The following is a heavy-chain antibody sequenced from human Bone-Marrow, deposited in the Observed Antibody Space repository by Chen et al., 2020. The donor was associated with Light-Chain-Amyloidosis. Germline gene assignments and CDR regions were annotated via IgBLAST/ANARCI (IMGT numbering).Heavy chain of an antibody. Sequence: QVQLHESGPGLVKPSETLSLTCAVSGGSMSSSRYYWGWIRQAPGQGLEWIAIFSYGETTYYNPSLKSRVTISVDTSKNQFSLKLSSVTAADTAVYYCARHNYGYSPPYYFDYWGQGTLVTVSS. CDR2: FSYGETT. D-gene: IGHD5-18*01. CDR1: GGSMSSSRYY. J-gene: IGHJ4*02. V-gene: IGHV4-39*01. CDR3: ARHNYGYSPPYYFDY.